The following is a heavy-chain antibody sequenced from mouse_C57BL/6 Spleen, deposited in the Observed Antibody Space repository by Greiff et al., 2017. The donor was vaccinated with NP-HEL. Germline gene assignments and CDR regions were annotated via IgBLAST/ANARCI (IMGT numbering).Heavy chain of an antibody. J-gene: IGHJ3*01. CDR1: GYTFTDYY. V-gene: IGHV1-26*01. D-gene: IGHD2-3*01. Sequence: VQLQQSGPELVKPGASVKISCKASGYTFTDYYMNWVKQSHGKSLEWIGDINPNNGGTSYNQKFKGKATLTVDKSSSTAYMELRSLTSEDSAVYYCARWNDPAWFAYWGQGTLVTVSA. CDR3: ARWNDPAWFAY. CDR2: INPNNGGT.